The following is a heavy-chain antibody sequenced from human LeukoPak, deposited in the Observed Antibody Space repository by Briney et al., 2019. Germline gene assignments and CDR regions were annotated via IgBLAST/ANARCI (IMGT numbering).Heavy chain of an antibody. V-gene: IGHV5-51*01. CDR2: MYPGDSDT. D-gene: IGHD3-22*01. CDR3: VRLDSSGYYFAY. CDR1: GYRFTSNW. J-gene: IGHJ4*02. Sequence: GESLKISCKGSGYRFTSNWIGGVRQMPGKGLEWMGIMYPGDSDTRYSPYFQGQDNISDDKSIRTAYLQRSSLKASDTAMYYCVRLDSSGYYFAYWGQGTLVTVSS.